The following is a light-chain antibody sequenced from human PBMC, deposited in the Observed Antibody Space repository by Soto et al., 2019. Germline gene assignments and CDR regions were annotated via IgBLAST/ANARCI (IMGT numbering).Light chain of an antibody. V-gene: IGKV3-20*01. CDR2: GAS. Sequence: ILLTQSPGTLSLSPGERATLSCRASQSVSSNLAWYQQKPGQAPRLLIYGASTRATGIPARFSGSGSGTNFALTISRLEPEDFALYYCHQYAISFGTFCQGTKVDI. CDR3: HQYAISFGT. J-gene: IGKJ1*01. CDR1: QSVSSN.